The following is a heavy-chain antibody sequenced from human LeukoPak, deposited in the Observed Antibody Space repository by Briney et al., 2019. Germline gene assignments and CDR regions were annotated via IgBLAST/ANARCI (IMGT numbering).Heavy chain of an antibody. CDR1: GNTFSSYD. CDR3: AIGERELKY. Sequence: GASVKVSCKAPGNTFSSYDINWVRQATGQGLEWVGWMNPNSGNTGYVQEFQGRVTMTRNTSIRTVYMELSSLRSEDTAVYYCAIGERELKYWGQGTLVTVSS. D-gene: IGHD1-26*01. CDR2: MNPNSGNT. J-gene: IGHJ4*02. V-gene: IGHV1-8*01.